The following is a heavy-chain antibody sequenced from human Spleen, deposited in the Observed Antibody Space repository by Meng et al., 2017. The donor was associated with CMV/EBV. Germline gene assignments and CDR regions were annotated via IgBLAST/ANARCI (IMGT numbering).Heavy chain of an antibody. CDR2: IKSKDEGGTT. CDR3: ATPRCSRLQHDY. Sequence: FRCAGMTGGREATGQGLEWFGRIKSKDEGGTTDYAAPVIGRFTISRDNSKNTIYLQMSSLKVEDTALYYCATPRCSRLQHDYWGQGTLVTVSS. V-gene: IGHV3-15*01. J-gene: IGHJ4*02. CDR1: FRCAG. D-gene: IGHD4-11*01.